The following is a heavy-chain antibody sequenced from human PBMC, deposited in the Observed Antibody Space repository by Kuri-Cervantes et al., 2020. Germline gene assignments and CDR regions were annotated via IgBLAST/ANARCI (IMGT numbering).Heavy chain of an antibody. J-gene: IGHJ4*02. Sequence: ASVKVSCKASGYTFTGYYMHWVRRAPGQGLEWMGWINPNSGGTNYAQKFQGRVTMTRDTSISTAYMELSRLRSEDTAVYYCARDPYSSGWYSVHYYDSSGYFDYWGQGTLVTVYS. V-gene: IGHV1-2*02. CDR1: GYTFTGYY. CDR3: ARDPYSSGWYSVHYYDSSGYFDY. D-gene: IGHD3-22*01. CDR2: INPNSGGT.